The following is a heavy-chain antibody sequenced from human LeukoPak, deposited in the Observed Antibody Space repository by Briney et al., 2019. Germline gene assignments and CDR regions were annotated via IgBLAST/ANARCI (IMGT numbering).Heavy chain of an antibody. CDR2: IVVGSGNT. V-gene: IGHV1-58*02. CDR3: AADPRRDDAFDI. J-gene: IGHJ3*02. D-gene: IGHD2-21*02. Sequence: SVKVSCKASGFTFTSSAMQWVRQARGQRLEWIGWIVVGSGNTNYAQKFQERVTITRDMSTSTAYMELSSLRSEDTAVYYCAADPRRDDAFDIWGQGTMVTVSS. CDR1: GFTFTSSA.